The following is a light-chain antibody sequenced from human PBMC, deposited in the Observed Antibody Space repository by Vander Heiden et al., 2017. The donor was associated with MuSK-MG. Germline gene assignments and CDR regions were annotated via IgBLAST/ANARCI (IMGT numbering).Light chain of an antibody. CDR1: SSNFGAGYD. V-gene: IGLV1-40*01. J-gene: IGLJ2*01. Sequence: QSVLTQPPSLSGAPGQTVTISCTGTSSNFGAGYDVLWYQQRPVTAPNLLIHGNSNRPAGVPDRFSGSKSGTSASLATTGLRAEEEADYYCHSYDSSRGGVVFGGGTKLTVL. CDR3: HSYDSSRGGVV. CDR2: GNS.